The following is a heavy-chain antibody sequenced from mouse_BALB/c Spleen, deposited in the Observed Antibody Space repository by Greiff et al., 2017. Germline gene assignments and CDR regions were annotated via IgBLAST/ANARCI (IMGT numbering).Heavy chain of an antibody. CDR3: ARRAPYDYPYWYFDV. Sequence: KDSQTLSLTCSFSGFSLSTSGMGVGWIRQPSGKGLEWLAHIWWDDDKYYNPSLKSQLTISKDTSRNQVFLKITSVDTADTATYYCARRAPYDYPYWYFDVWGAGTTVTVSS. CDR2: IWWDDDK. CDR1: GFSLSTSGMG. V-gene: IGHV8-8*01. J-gene: IGHJ1*01. D-gene: IGHD2-12*01.